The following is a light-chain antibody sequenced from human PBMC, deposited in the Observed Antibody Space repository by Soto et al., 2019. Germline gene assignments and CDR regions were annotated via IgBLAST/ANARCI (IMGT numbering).Light chain of an antibody. CDR1: SSNIGRNT. CDR2: SND. V-gene: IGLV1-44*01. CDR3: AAWDDSLKGVV. Sequence: QAVVTQPPSASGTPGQRVTIACSGSSSNIGRNTVHWYQQFPGTAPKLLIYSNDQRPSGVPDRFSGSKSGSSASLAISGLQSEDEADYYCAAWDDSLKGVVFGGGTQLTVL. J-gene: IGLJ2*01.